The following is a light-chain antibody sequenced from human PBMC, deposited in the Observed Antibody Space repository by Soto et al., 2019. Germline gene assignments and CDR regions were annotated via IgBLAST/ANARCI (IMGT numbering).Light chain of an antibody. CDR2: AND. J-gene: IGLJ2*01. CDR1: TSDIGYNY. CDR3: ATWDNSLSSVI. V-gene: IGLV1-51*01. Sequence: QSVLTQPPSVSAAPGQEVTLSCSGTTSDIGYNYVSWYQQVPGTAPKLLIYANDKRPSGITDRISGPKSGTSATLGITGFQTGDEADYHCATWDNSLSSVIFGGGTKLTVL.